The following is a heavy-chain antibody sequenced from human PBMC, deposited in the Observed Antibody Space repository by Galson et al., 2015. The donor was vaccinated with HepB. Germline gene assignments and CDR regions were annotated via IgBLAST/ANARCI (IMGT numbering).Heavy chain of an antibody. CDR1: GFTFDDYA. CDR3: AKDEMQWLAHSGCAFDI. Sequence: SLRLSCAASGFTFDDYAMHWVRQAPGKGLEWVSGISWNSGSIGYADSVKGRFTISRDNAKNSLYLQMNSLRAEDTALYYCAKDEMQWLAHSGCAFDIWGQGTMVTVSS. V-gene: IGHV3-9*01. CDR2: ISWNSGSI. D-gene: IGHD6-19*01. J-gene: IGHJ3*02.